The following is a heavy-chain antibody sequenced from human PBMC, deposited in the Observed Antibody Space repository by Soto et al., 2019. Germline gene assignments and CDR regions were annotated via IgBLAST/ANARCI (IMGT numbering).Heavy chain of an antibody. D-gene: IGHD6-13*01. V-gene: IGHV3-48*02. CDR1: GFTFSSYS. J-gene: IGHJ4*02. CDR3: ARDQGPGAAGYPVYFDY. Sequence: GGSLRLSCAASGFTFSSYSMNWVRQAPGKGLEWVSYISSSSSTIYYADSVKGRFTISRDNAKNSLYLQMNSLRDEDTAVYYCARDQGPGAAGYPVYFDYWGQGTLVTVSS. CDR2: ISSSSSTI.